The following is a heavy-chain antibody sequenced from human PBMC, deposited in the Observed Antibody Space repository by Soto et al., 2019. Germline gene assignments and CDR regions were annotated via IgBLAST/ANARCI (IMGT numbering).Heavy chain of an antibody. CDR3: ARVGVVPAANIYYYYGMDV. J-gene: IGHJ6*02. CDR2: ISSSSSTI. D-gene: IGHD2-2*01. CDR1: GFTFSSYS. Sequence: ESGGGLVQPGGSLRLSCAASGFTFSSYSMNWVRQAPGKGLEWVSYISSSSSTIYYADSVKGRFTISRDNAKNSLYMQMNSLRDEDTAVYYCARVGVVPAANIYYYYGMDVWGQGTTVTVSS. V-gene: IGHV3-48*02.